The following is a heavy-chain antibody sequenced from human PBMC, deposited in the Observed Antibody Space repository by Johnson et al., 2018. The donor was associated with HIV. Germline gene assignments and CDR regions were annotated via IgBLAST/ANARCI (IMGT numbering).Heavy chain of an antibody. J-gene: IGHJ4*02. Sequence: QVQLVQSGGGVVQPGRSLRLSCAASGFTFSHYAMHWVRQAPGKGLEWVAVMPYDGSNQYYAGSVKGRFTISRDNSKNTLYLQMNGLRPEDTAVYYCARGLEEWPMWYNSFDYWGPGTLVAVSS. CDR3: ARGLEEWPMWYNSFDY. D-gene: IGHD1-20*01. CDR2: MPYDGSNQ. CDR1: GFTFSHYA. V-gene: IGHV3-30-3*01.